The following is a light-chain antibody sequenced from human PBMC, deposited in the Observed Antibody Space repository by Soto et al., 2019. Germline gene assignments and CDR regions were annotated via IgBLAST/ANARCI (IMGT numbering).Light chain of an antibody. J-gene: IGKJ1*01. CDR1: QSLPHSNGYNY. CDR3: MQVLQTPPT. CDR2: LGS. Sequence: DIVMTQSPLSLPVTPGEPASISCRSSQSLPHSNGYNYLNWYLQKPGQSPQLLIYLGSNRASGVPDRFSGSGSGTDFTLKISRVEAEDVGVYYCMQVLQTPPTFGQGTKVEIK. V-gene: IGKV2-28*01.